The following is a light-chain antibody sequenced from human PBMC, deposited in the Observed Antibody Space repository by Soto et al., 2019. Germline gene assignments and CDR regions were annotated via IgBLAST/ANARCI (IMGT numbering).Light chain of an antibody. CDR1: QSVSSN. Sequence: ETVMTQSPATLSVSPGERATLSCRASQSVSSNLAWYQQIPGQAPRLLIYAVSIRATGIPARFSGSGSGTEFTLTISSLQSEDFAVYYCQHYNNLPLTFGGGTKVEIK. CDR3: QHYNNLPLT. CDR2: AVS. V-gene: IGKV3-15*01. J-gene: IGKJ4*01.